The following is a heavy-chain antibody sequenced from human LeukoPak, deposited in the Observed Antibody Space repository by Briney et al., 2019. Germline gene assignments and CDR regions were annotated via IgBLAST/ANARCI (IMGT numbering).Heavy chain of an antibody. D-gene: IGHD2-15*01. J-gene: IGHJ4*02. CDR2: ISGSGGST. Sequence: GGSLRLSCAASGFTFGSIAMSWVRQAPGKGLEWVSAISGSGGSTYYADSVKGRFTISRDNSKNTLYLQMNSLRADDTAVYYCAKVWYCSGGSCDVYWGQGTMVTVSS. V-gene: IGHV3-23*01. CDR1: GFTFGSIA. CDR3: AKVWYCSGGSCDVY.